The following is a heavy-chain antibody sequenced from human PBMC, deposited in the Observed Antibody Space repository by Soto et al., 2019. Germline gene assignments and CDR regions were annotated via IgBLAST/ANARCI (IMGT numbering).Heavy chain of an antibody. CDR1: GGTFSSYA. J-gene: IGHJ5*02. D-gene: IGHD5-18*01. CDR2: ITPIFGTA. CDR3: ARGPPRVTANWFDP. V-gene: IGHV1-69*13. Sequence: SVKVSCKASGGTFSSYAISWVRQAPGQGLEWMGGITPIFGTANYAQKFQGRVTITADESTSTAYMELSSLRSEDTAVYYCARGPPRVTANWFDPWGQGTLVTVSS.